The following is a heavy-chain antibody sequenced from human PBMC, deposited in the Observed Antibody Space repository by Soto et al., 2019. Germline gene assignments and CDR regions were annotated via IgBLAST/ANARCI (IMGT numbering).Heavy chain of an antibody. CDR2: IIPMFGTA. J-gene: IGHJ6*02. CDR3: ARRYCISTSCHYYGMDV. Sequence: QVQLVQSGAEVKKPGSSVKVSCKASGGTFSTYTINWVRQAPGQGLEWMGGIIPMFGTANYAQKFQGRVTITADESTSTAYMELGSLRSEGTAVYSCARRYCISTSCHYYGMDVWGQGTTVTVSS. D-gene: IGHD2-2*01. V-gene: IGHV1-69*12. CDR1: GGTFSTYT.